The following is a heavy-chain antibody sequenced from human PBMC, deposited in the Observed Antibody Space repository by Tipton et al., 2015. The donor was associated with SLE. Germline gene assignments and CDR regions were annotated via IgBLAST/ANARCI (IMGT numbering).Heavy chain of an antibody. CDR3: ARGVTMVRGNFFDY. Sequence: TLSLTCTVSGGSISSGSYYWSWIRQPAGKGLEWIGRIYTSGSTNYNPSLKSRVTISVDTSKNQFSLKLSSVTAADTAVYYCARGVTMVRGNFFDYWGQGTLVTVSS. CDR1: GGSISSGSYY. V-gene: IGHV4-61*02. D-gene: IGHD3-10*01. CDR2: IYTSGST. J-gene: IGHJ4*02.